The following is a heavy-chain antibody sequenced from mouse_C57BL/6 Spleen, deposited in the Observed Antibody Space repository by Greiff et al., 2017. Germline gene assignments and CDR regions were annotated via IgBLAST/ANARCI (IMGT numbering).Heavy chain of an antibody. CDR1: GYTFTSYW. CDR2: IDPSDSYT. V-gene: IGHV1-59*01. D-gene: IGHD1-2*01. Sequence: VQLQQPGAELVRPGTSVKLSCKASGYTFTSYWMHWVKQRPGQGLEWIGVIDPSDSYTNYNQKFKGKATLTVDTSSSTAYMQLSSLTSEDSAVYYCARTATPYAMDYWGQGTSVTVSS. CDR3: ARTATPYAMDY. J-gene: IGHJ4*01.